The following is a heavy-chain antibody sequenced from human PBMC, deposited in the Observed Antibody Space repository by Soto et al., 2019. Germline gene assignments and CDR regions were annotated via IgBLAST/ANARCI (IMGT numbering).Heavy chain of an antibody. V-gene: IGHV3-23*01. Sequence: EVQLLESGGGLVQPGGSLRLSCAASGFTLSNYVMTWVRQAPGKGLEWVSSIDGSGGTIYYADSGEGRFTISRDNSKNTLYLQMNSLRAEDTAVYYCAKYKLGATSNLDYWGQGTLVTVSS. D-gene: IGHD1-26*01. CDR3: AKYKLGATSNLDY. CDR2: IDGSGGTI. J-gene: IGHJ4*02. CDR1: GFTLSNYV.